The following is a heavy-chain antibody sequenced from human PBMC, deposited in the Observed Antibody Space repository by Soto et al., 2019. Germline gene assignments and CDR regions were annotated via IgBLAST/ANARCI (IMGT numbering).Heavy chain of an antibody. CDR2: VRNKANNHAT. J-gene: IGHJ4*02. V-gene: IGHV3-73*01. CDR1: GFTFSDSA. CDR3: IRPVPRVAGTGAPV. D-gene: IGHD6-19*01. Sequence: GGSLRLSCAASGFTFSDSAIHWVRQASGKGLEWIGRVRNKANNHATEYAASMKGRFTISRDDSKNTAYLQMNSLKAEDTAVYYCIRPVPRVAGTGAPVWGQGTLVTVSS.